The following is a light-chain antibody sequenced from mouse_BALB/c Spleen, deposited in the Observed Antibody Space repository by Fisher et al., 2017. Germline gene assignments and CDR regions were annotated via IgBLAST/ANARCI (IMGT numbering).Light chain of an antibody. Sequence: IVLTQTTAIMSASLGEEITLTCSASSSVSYMHWYQQKPGTSPKLWIYSTSNLASGVPSRFSGSGSGTFYSLTISSVEAEDVATYYCHQRSSYLTFGAGTKLELK. CDR2: STS. J-gene: IGKJ5*01. CDR3: HQRSSYLT. V-gene: IGKV4-80*01. CDR1: SSVSY.